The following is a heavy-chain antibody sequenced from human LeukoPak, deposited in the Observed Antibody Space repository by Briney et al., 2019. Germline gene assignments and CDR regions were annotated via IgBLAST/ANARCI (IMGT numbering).Heavy chain of an antibody. Sequence: GGSLRLSCAASGFTVSSKYMSWVRQAPGKGLEWVSVIYSGGNRYYADSVKGRVAISRDNPKNTVFLQMNSVRAEDTAVYYCARSYSNHLFGMDVWGQGTTVTVSS. V-gene: IGHV3-66*01. CDR2: IYSGGNR. D-gene: IGHD4-11*01. CDR3: ARSYSNHLFGMDV. CDR1: GFTVSSKY. J-gene: IGHJ6*02.